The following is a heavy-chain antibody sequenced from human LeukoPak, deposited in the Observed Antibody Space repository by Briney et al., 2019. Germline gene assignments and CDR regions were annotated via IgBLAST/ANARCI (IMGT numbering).Heavy chain of an antibody. CDR3: ARRTTVTSAPLDY. J-gene: IGHJ4*02. CDR1: GGSISSYY. CDR2: IYYSGST. Sequence: SETLSLTCTVSGGSISSYYWSWIRQPPGKGLEWIGYIYYSGSTNYNPSLKSRVTISVDTSKNQLSLKLSSVTAADTAVYYCARRTTVTSAPLDYWGQGTLVTVSS. D-gene: IGHD4-17*01. V-gene: IGHV4-59*08.